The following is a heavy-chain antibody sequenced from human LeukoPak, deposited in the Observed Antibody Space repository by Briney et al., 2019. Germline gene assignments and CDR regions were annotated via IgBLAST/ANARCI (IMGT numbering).Heavy chain of an antibody. J-gene: IGHJ3*02. CDR1: GGSIISHY. D-gene: IGHD6-6*01. CDR2: IYTSGST. V-gene: IGHV4-4*09. Sequence: SETLSLTCTVSGGSIISHYWSWIRQPPGKRLEWIGYIYTSGSTNYNPSLKSRVTISVDTSKNQFSLKLSSVTAADTAVYYCARSSIAARRSAFDIWGQGTMVTVSS. CDR3: ARSSIAARRSAFDI.